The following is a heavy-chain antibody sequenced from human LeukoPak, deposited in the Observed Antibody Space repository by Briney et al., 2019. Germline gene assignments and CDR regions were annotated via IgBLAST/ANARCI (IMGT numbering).Heavy chain of an antibody. CDR2: IYYSGST. CDR3: AREGYYYDSSGYWRDYYFDY. J-gene: IGHJ4*02. D-gene: IGHD3-22*01. V-gene: IGHV4-59*11. CDR1: GGSISSHY. Sequence: SETLSLTCTVSGGSISSHYWSWIRQPPGKGLEWIGYIYYSGSTNYNPSLKSRVTISVDTSKNQFSLKLSSVTAADTAVYYCAREGYYYDSSGYWRDYYFDYWDQGTLVTVSS.